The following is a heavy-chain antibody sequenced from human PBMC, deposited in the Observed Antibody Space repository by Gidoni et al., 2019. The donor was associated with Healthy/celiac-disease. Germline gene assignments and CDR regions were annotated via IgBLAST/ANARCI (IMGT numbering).Heavy chain of an antibody. CDR3: AREWEYYFDY. V-gene: IGHV4-30-2*01. CDR1: GGSISSCGYS. D-gene: IGHD1-26*01. CDR2: IYHRGST. J-gene: IGHJ4*02. Sequence: QLQLQESGSGLVKPSQTLSLTCAVPGGSISSCGYSWSWIRQPPGKGVGWIGYIYHRGSTYYNPSLKSRVTISVDRSKNQFSLKLSSVTAADTAVYYCAREWEYYFDYWGQGTLVTVSS.